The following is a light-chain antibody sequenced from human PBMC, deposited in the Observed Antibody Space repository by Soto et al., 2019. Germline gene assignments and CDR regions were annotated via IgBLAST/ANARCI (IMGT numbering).Light chain of an antibody. CDR2: EVS. CDR3: FSYTSSGPHV. V-gene: IGLV2-14*01. Sequence: QSVLTQPASVSGSPGQSITISCTGTSGDVGNYKYVSWYQQHPGKAPKLMIYEVSNRPSGVSNRFSGSKSGNTASLTISGLQAEDETDYYCFSYTSSGPHVLGTGTKVTVL. CDR1: SGDVGNYKY. J-gene: IGLJ1*01.